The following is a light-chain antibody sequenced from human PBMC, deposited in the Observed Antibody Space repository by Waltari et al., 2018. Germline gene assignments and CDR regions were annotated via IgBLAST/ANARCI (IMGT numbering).Light chain of an antibody. Sequence: IVLTQSPGPLSLSLGERATVSCRASQSVSRALAWYQQKPGQAPRRLIYGASTRATGIPDRFSGSGSGTDFSLTISRLEPDDFAVYYCQHYLKLPVTFGQGTTVEI. CDR2: GAS. J-gene: IGKJ1*01. V-gene: IGKV3-20*01. CDR3: QHYLKLPVT. CDR1: QSVSRA.